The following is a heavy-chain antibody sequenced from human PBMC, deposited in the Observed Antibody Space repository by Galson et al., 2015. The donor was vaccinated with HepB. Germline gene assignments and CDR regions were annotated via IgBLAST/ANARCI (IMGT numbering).Heavy chain of an antibody. V-gene: IGHV3-33*01. CDR2: IWYDGSNK. D-gene: IGHD6-6*01. CDR3: AREGSSSTDYYYYMDV. J-gene: IGHJ6*03. Sequence: SCKASGGTFSSYAISWVRQAPGKGLEWVAVIWYDGSNKYYADSVKGRFTISRDNSKNTLYLQMNSLRAEDTAVYYCAREGSSSTDYYYYMDVWGKGTTVTVSS. CDR1: GGTFSSYA.